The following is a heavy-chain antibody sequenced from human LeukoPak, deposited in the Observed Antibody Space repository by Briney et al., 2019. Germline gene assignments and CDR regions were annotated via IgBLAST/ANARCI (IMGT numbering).Heavy chain of an antibody. Sequence: PGGSLRLSCAASGFSFTDYDMHWVRQTTGGGLEWVSSIGKAGDTYYADSVKGRYTISRENANNHFYLQMNSLRAGDTAVYFCASLGDSIYWGQGTLVTVSS. D-gene: IGHD1-26*01. J-gene: IGHJ4*02. CDR3: ASLGDSIY. CDR1: GFSFTDYD. CDR2: IGKAGDT. V-gene: IGHV3-13*01.